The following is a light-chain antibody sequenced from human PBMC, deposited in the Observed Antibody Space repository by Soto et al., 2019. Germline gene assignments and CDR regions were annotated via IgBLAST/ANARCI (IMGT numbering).Light chain of an antibody. CDR3: QHYNSYSEA. Sequence: DIQMTQSPSTLSASVGDRVTITCRASQTISSLLAWYQQKPGKAPKLLIYKASTLKSGVPSRFSGSGSGTEFTLTISSLQPDDFATYYCQHYNSYSEAFGQGTKVDI. J-gene: IGKJ1*01. CDR1: QTISSL. V-gene: IGKV1-5*03. CDR2: KAS.